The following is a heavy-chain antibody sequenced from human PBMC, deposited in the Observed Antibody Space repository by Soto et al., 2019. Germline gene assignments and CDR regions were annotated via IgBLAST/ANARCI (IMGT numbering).Heavy chain of an antibody. CDR1: GFTFSSYG. CDR3: AGVRSSPLAGYYGMDV. J-gene: IGHJ6*02. Sequence: QVQLVESGGGVVQPGRSLRLSCAASGFTFSSYGMHWVRQAPGKGLEWVAVIWYDGSNKYYADSVKGRFTSSRDNSKNTLYLQMNSLRAEDTAVYYCAGVRSSPLAGYYGMDVWGQGTTVTVSS. D-gene: IGHD6-13*01. CDR2: IWYDGSNK. V-gene: IGHV3-33*01.